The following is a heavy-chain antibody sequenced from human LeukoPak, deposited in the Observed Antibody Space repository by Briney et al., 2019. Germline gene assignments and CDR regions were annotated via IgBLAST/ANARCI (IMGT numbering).Heavy chain of an antibody. Sequence: SETLSLTCAVYGGSFSGYYWSWIRQPPGKGLEWIGEINHSGSTNYNPSLKSRVTISVDTSKNQFSLKLSSVTAADTAVYYCARDDAVAGTPDAFDIWGQGTMVTVSS. D-gene: IGHD6-19*01. CDR3: ARDDAVAGTPDAFDI. CDR2: INHSGST. V-gene: IGHV4-34*01. J-gene: IGHJ3*02. CDR1: GGSFSGYY.